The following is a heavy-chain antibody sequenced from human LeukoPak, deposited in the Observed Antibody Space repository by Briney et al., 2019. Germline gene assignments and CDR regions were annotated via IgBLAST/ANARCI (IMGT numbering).Heavy chain of an antibody. CDR2: ISTTGTTI. Sequence: AGGSLRLSCAASGFTFSAYHINWVRQAPGKGLEWISYISTTGTTIHYADSVKGRFAISRDNAKSSLYLQMNSLRAEDTAVYYCAKGGSGSIDYWGQGTLVTVSS. CDR1: GFTFSAYH. D-gene: IGHD1-26*01. J-gene: IGHJ4*02. V-gene: IGHV3-48*01. CDR3: AKGGSGSIDY.